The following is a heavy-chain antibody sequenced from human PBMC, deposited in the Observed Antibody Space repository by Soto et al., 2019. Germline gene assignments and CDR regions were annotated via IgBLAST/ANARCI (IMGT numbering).Heavy chain of an antibody. CDR2: IIPIFGTA. CDR3: ARRPRYSSGWPLDY. Sequence: SVKVSCKASGGTFSSYSISWVRQAPGQGLEWMGGIIPIFGTANYAQKFQGRVTITADESTSTAYMELSSLRSEDTAVYYCARRPRYSSGWPLDYWGQGTLVTVSS. CDR1: GGTFSSYS. V-gene: IGHV1-69*13. J-gene: IGHJ4*02. D-gene: IGHD6-19*01.